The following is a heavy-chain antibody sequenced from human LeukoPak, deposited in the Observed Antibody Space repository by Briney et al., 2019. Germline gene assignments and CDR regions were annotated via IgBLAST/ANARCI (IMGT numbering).Heavy chain of an antibody. CDR3: ARDRHSLFLDYYGMDV. Sequence: PGGSLRLSCAASGFTFSDYYMSWIRQAPGKGLEWVSYISSSGSTIYYADSVKGRFTISRDNAKNSLYLQMNSLRAEDTAVYYCARDRHSLFLDYYGMDVWGQGTTVTVSS. J-gene: IGHJ6*02. D-gene: IGHD2-15*01. V-gene: IGHV3-11*01. CDR2: ISSSGSTI. CDR1: GFTFSDYY.